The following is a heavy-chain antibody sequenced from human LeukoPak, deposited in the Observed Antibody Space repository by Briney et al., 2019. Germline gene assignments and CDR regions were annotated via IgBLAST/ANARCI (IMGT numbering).Heavy chain of an antibody. CDR2: INHSGST. D-gene: IGHD2-2*01. J-gene: IGHJ5*02. Sequence: PSETLSLTCAVYGGSFSGYYWSWIRQPPGKGLEWIGEINHSGSTNYNPSLKSRVTISVDTSKNQFSLKLSSATAADTAVYYCARARIVVVPAAKYNWFDPWGQGTLVTVSS. V-gene: IGHV4-34*01. CDR3: ARARIVVVPAAKYNWFDP. CDR1: GGSFSGYY.